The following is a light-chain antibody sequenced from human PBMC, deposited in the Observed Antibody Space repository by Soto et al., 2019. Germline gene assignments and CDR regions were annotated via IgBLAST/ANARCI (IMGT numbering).Light chain of an antibody. CDR2: DVS. V-gene: IGLV2-14*01. CDR1: SSDVGGYNY. CDR3: SSYTSSGV. Sequence: QSVLTQPASLSGSPGQSITISCPGTSSDVGGYNYVSWYQQHPGKAPKLMIYDVSNRPSGVSNRFSGSKSGNTASLTISGLQAEDEADYYCSSYTSSGVFGTGTKVTVL. J-gene: IGLJ1*01.